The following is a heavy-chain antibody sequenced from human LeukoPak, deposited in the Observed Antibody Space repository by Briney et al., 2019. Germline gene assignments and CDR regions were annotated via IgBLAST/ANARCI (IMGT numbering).Heavy chain of an antibody. Sequence: ASVKVSSKASGYTFTGYYMHWVRQAPGQGLEWMGWINPNSGGTNYAQKFQGRVTMTRDTSISTAYMELSRLRSDDTAVYYCARDMAYYDFWSGYSEAHYFDYWGQGTLVTVSS. J-gene: IGHJ4*02. D-gene: IGHD3-3*01. V-gene: IGHV1-2*02. CDR3: ARDMAYYDFWSGYSEAHYFDY. CDR2: INPNSGGT. CDR1: GYTFTGYY.